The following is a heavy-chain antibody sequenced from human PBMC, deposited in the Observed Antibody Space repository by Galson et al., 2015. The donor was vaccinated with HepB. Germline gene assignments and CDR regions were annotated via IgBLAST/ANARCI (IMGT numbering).Heavy chain of an antibody. J-gene: IGHJ3*02. CDR1: GGSFSGYY. Sequence: ETLSLTCAVHGGSFSGYYWSWIRHAPGKGLEWIGEISHSGSTNYNPSLKSRATISEDTSKKQFSLKANSVTVADTAVYYCARLYEGGSSWFHGRPFDIWGQGTMVTVSS. CDR2: ISHSGST. D-gene: IGHD6-13*01. CDR3: ARLYEGGSSWFHGRPFDI. V-gene: IGHV4-34*01.